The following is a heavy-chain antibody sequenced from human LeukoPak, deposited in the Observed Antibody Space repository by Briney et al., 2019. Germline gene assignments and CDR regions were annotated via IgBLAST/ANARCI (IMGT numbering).Heavy chain of an antibody. Sequence: PGGSLRLSCAASGFTFSSYAMSWVRQAPGKGLEWVSAISGSDGSTYYADSVKGRFTISRDNSKNTLYLQMNSLRAEDTAVYYCAKVCGGSTSCYGSYYYYGMDVWGQGTTVTVSS. CDR3: AKVCGGSTSCYGSYYYYGMDV. CDR1: GFTFSSYA. J-gene: IGHJ6*02. D-gene: IGHD2-2*01. CDR2: ISGSDGST. V-gene: IGHV3-23*01.